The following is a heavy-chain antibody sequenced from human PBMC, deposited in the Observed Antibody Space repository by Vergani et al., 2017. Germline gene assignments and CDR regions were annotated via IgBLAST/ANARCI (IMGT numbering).Heavy chain of an antibody. Sequence: QVQLQQWGGGLLKPSETLSLTCNVSGGSISSGDSYWSWIRQTPGKGLEWIGYIYHSGYTHYNPSLRSRVTLSVDTSKNQFSLKVTTVTAADTAVYFCARSPSDIVVEGFDYWGQGTLVTVSS. CDR1: GGSISSGDSY. V-gene: IGHV4-30-4*08. CDR3: ARSPSDIVVEGFDY. D-gene: IGHD2-15*01. CDR2: IYHSGYT. J-gene: IGHJ4*02.